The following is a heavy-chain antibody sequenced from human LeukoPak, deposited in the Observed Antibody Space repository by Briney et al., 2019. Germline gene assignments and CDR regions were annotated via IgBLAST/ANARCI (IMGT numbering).Heavy chain of an antibody. CDR1: GFTFSNYA. J-gene: IGHJ4*02. Sequence: GGSLRLSCAASGFTFSNYAMGWVRQAPGKGLEWVSAITGDGSSTYNADSVKGRFTVSRDNSKNTLYLQMNSLRAEDTAVYYCAKRDSGSHYVDYWGQGTLVTVSS. CDR2: ITGDGSST. D-gene: IGHD1-26*01. CDR3: AKRDSGSHYVDY. V-gene: IGHV3-23*01.